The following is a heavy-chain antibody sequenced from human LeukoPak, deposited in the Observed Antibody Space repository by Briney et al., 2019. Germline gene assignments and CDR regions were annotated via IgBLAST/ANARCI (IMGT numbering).Heavy chain of an antibody. CDR3: ARGDWLPDY. D-gene: IGHD5-12*01. Sequence: ASVKVSCKASGYTFTNYAMNWVRQAPGQGLEWMGCINTDTGNPAYAQGFTGRFVFSLDTSVSTAYLQISSLNTEDTAMYFCARGDWLPDYWGQGTLVTVSS. CDR1: GYTFTNYA. J-gene: IGHJ4*02. CDR2: INTDTGNP. V-gene: IGHV7-4-1*02.